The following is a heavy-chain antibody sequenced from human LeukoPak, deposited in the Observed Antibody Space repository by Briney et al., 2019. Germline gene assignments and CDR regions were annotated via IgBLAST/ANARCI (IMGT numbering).Heavy chain of an antibody. CDR3: ARGDQIKPAAIRFEYFQH. CDR1: GYTFTAHY. V-gene: IGHV1-46*01. D-gene: IGHD2-2*01. CDR2: INPSGGST. Sequence: ASVKVSCKASGYTFTAHYIHWVRQAPGQGLEWMGIINPSGGSTIYAQKFQGRVTMTRDTSTSTVYMELSSLRSEDTAVYYCARGDQIKPAAIRFEYFQHWGQGTLVTVSS. J-gene: IGHJ1*01.